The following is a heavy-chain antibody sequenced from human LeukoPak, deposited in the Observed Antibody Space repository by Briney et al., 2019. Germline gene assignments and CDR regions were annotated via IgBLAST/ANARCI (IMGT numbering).Heavy chain of an antibody. CDR2: ISGGTT. D-gene: IGHD6-19*01. V-gene: IGHV3-49*03. CDR3: SSGSGWLSVY. J-gene: IGHJ4*02. Sequence: GGSLRLSCTASGFTFGDYLMSWFRQAPGKGLEWIGFISGGTTEYAASVKGRFTISRDDSTSIAYLQMNSLTTEDTAVYYCSSGSGWLSVYWGQGTLVTVSS. CDR1: GFTFGDYL.